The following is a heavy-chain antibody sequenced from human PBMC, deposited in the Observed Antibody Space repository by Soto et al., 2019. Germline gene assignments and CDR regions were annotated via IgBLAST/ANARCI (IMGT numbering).Heavy chain of an antibody. CDR3: ARVWDGSRWFNSFDY. J-gene: IGHJ4*02. CDR1: GFTFSRDR. V-gene: IGHV3-48*01. D-gene: IGHD6-13*01. Sequence: GGSLRLSCAASGFTFSRDRMTWVRQSTGKGLEWVSYMRSGDSTIYYADSVKGRFTISRNNAKNSLYLQMNSPRAEDTFVYYCARVWDGSRWFNSFDYWGQGTQVTLSS. CDR2: MRSGDSTI.